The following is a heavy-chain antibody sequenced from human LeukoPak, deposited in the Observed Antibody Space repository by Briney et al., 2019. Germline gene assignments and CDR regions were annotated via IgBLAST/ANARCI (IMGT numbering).Heavy chain of an antibody. D-gene: IGHD1-20*01. CDR3: ARAGLTGQFDY. CDR1: GGSISSGGYS. V-gene: IGHV4-30-2*01. CDR2: IYHSGST. J-gene: IGHJ4*02. Sequence: SQTLSLTCAVSGGSISSGGYSWSWIRQLPGKGLEWIGYIYHSGSTYYNPSLKSRVTISVDRSKNQFSLKLSSVTAADTAVYYCARAGLTGQFDYRGQGTLVTVSS.